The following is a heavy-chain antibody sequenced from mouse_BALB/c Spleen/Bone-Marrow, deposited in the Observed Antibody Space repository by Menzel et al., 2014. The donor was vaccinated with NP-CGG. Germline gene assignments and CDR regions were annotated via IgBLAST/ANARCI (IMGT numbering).Heavy chain of an antibody. CDR2: IDPSDSYT. V-gene: IGHV1-69*02. CDR1: GYTFTSYW. J-gene: IGHJ2*01. D-gene: IGHD1-1*01. CDR3: ARDTITTVVATDY. Sequence: QVQLQQSGAELVKPGASVKLSCKASGYTFTSYWMHWVKQRPGQGLEWIGEIDPSDSYTNYNQKFKGKATLTVDKSSSTTYMQLSSLTFEDSAVYYYARDTITTVVATDYWGQGTTLTVSS.